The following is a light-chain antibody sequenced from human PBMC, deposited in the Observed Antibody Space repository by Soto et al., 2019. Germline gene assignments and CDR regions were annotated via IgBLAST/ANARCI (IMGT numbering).Light chain of an antibody. CDR1: QSSTTW. CDR2: DVS. V-gene: IGKV1-5*01. J-gene: IGKJ1*01. Sequence: DIQMTQYPSTLSASVGDRVTITCRASQSSTTWLAWYQQRPGKAPKLLIYDVSSLQSGVPSRFSASGSGTEFTLTITDMQPDDFATYYCQQYYRYPWMFGQGTKVDIK. CDR3: QQYYRYPWM.